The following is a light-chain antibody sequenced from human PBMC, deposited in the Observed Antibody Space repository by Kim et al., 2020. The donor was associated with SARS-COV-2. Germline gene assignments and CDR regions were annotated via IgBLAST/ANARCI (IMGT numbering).Light chain of an antibody. Sequence: ASVGDRVTIRCRATQSISYWLAWYQQKPGKAPKLLIYKASLLEDGVPSRFSGSGSDTEFTLTISSLQPDDSATYYCQQYRDYSPYTFGQGTKLEI. CDR2: KAS. CDR1: QSISYW. CDR3: QQYRDYSPYT. V-gene: IGKV1-5*03. J-gene: IGKJ2*01.